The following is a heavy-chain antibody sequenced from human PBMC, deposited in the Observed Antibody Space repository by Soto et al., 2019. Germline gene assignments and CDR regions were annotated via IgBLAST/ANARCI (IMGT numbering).Heavy chain of an antibody. CDR2: IFGGGRM. CDR1: GFANY. Sequence: EAQVVESGGGLVQPGGSLRLSCATSGFANYLIWVRQAPGKGLECVSGIFGGGRMYYADSVKGRFITSKDNSNNMVYLQMNSLRAEDTAIYYCARPSGNNERAFALWGRGPVVAVSS. V-gene: IGHV3-53*01. CDR3: ARPSGNNERAFAL. J-gene: IGHJ3*01. D-gene: IGHD1-26*01.